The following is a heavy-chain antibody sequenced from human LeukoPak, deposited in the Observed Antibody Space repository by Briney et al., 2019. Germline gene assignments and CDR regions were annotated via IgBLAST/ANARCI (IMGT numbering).Heavy chain of an antibody. CDR3: TRGDYGDHTDLDY. J-gene: IGHJ4*02. CDR1: GFTFNTFW. V-gene: IGHV3-15*07. Sequence: GGSLRLSCAASGFTFNTFWMNWVRQAPGKGLEWVGRIKSKTDGGATDYAAPVKGRFTISRDDSKNMLYLQMNSLKTEDTVVYYCTRGDYGDHTDLDYWGQGTLVTVSS. CDR2: IKSKTDGGAT. D-gene: IGHD4-17*01.